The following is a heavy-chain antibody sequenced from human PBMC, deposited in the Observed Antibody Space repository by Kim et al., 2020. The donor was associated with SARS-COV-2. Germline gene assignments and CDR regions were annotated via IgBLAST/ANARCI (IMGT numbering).Heavy chain of an antibody. Sequence: GGSLRHSCAASGFTFDDYAMHWVRQAPGKGLEWVSGISWNSGSIGYADSVKGRFTISRDNAKNSLYLQMNSLRAEDTALYYCAKDGGDGYNLRGGYFDYWGQGTLVTVSS. J-gene: IGHJ4*02. V-gene: IGHV3-9*01. D-gene: IGHD5-12*01. CDR2: ISWNSGSI. CDR3: AKDGGDGYNLRGGYFDY. CDR1: GFTFDDYA.